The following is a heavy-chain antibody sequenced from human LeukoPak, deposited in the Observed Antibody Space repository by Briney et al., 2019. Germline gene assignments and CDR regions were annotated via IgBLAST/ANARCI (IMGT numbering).Heavy chain of an antibody. CDR1: GFTFSSYA. CDR2: ISSSSSYI. V-gene: IGHV3-21*01. D-gene: IGHD6-6*01. Sequence: GGSLRLSCAASGFTFSSYAMSWVRQAPGKGLEWVSSISSSSSYIYYADSVKGRFTISRDNAKNSLYLQMNSLRAEDTAVYYCARDAIAAPIDRWGQGTLVTVSS. CDR3: ARDAIAAPIDR. J-gene: IGHJ5*02.